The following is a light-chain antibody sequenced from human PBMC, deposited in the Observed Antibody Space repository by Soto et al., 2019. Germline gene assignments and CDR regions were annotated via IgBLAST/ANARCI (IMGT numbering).Light chain of an antibody. CDR2: DAS. V-gene: IGKV3-11*01. J-gene: IGKJ1*01. Sequence: EIVLTQSPATLSLSPGERATLSCRASQSVSSYLAWYQQKPGQAPRLLIYDASDRATGIPARFSGSGSGTAFTTTISRLEPEDFEVYYCQPSGTFGQGTKVEI. CDR1: QSVSSY. CDR3: QPSGT.